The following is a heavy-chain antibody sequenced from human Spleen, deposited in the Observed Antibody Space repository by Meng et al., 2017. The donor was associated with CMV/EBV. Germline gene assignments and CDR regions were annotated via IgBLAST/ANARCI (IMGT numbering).Heavy chain of an antibody. Sequence: GGSLRLSCAASGFTFSNAWMSWVRQAPGKGLEWIGIIRSNAYGGTTEYGASAKGRFIISRDNSKRIAYLQMNSLQTEDTGVYYCIRERGLTDYYRDYWGQGALVTVSS. V-gene: IGHV3-49*04. J-gene: IGHJ4*02. CDR2: IRSNAYGGTT. CDR3: IRERGLTDYYRDY. D-gene: IGHD3-9*01. CDR1: GFTFSNAW.